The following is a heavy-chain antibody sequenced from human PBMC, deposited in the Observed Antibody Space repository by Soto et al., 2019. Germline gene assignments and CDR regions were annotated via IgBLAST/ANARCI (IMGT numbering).Heavy chain of an antibody. CDR3: AKGQRAGSPFSLDY. CDR2: ISSSGGST. CDR1: GFTFITYA. V-gene: IGHV3-64*04. D-gene: IGHD3-10*01. Sequence: PGGSLRLSSSASGFTFITYAMHWVRQAPGKGLEYVSTISSSGGSTYYADFVKGRFTISRDNSKNTLYLQMNSLRAEDTAVYYCAKGQRAGSPFSLDYWGQGTLVTVSS. J-gene: IGHJ4*02.